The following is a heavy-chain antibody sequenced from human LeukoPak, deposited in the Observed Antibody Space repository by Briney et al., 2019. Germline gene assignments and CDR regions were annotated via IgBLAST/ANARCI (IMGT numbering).Heavy chain of an antibody. Sequence: GGSLRLSCAASGFSFSNAWMTWVRQAPGQGLEWIGRIKTKTDSGTTDYAASVKGRFTISRDDSKNTLYLQMNSLKTEDTAVYYCTTKTTMVTSGFDIWGQGTMVTVSS. CDR2: IKTKTDSGTT. J-gene: IGHJ3*02. V-gene: IGHV3-15*01. CDR1: GFSFSNAW. CDR3: TTKTTMVTSGFDI. D-gene: IGHD4-23*01.